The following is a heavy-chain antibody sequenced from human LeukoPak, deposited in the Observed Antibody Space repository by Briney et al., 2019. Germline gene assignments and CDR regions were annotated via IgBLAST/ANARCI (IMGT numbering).Heavy chain of an antibody. Sequence: ASVKVSCNSSGYTFTGYYMHWVRQAPGQGLEWMGWINPNSGGTHYAQKFQGRVTMTRDTSINTAYMELSRLRSDDTAIYYCARGSSIVTSTIDWVDPWGQGAPVAVSS. CDR1: GYTFTGYY. CDR3: ARGSSIVTSTIDWVDP. D-gene: IGHD6-6*01. V-gene: IGHV1-2*02. J-gene: IGHJ5*02. CDR2: INPNSGGT.